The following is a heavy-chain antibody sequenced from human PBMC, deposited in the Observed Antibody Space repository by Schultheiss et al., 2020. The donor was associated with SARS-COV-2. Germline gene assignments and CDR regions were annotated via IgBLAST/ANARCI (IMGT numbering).Heavy chain of an antibody. J-gene: IGHJ4*02. V-gene: IGHV3-30*18. CDR1: GFTFSSYG. CDR3: AKGDIVATKGLCDY. CDR2: ISYDGSNK. D-gene: IGHD5-12*01. Sequence: GGSLRLSCAASGFTFSSYGMHWVRQAPGKGLEWVAVISYDGSNKYYADSVKGRFTISRDNSKNTLYLQMNSLRAEDTAVYYCAKGDIVATKGLCDYWGQRTLVTVSS.